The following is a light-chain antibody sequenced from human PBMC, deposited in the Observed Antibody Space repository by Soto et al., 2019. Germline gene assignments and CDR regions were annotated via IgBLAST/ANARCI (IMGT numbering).Light chain of an antibody. V-gene: IGLV1-40*01. CDR2: GST. Sequence: QSVLTQPPSVSGAPGQRVTISCTGSSSNIGAGHVVHWYQQFPGRAPKLLIYGSTNRPSGVPDRFSGSKSGTSASLAITGLQAEHEADYYCQSYDNTLSASVFGGGTKLTVL. CDR3: QSYDNTLSASV. J-gene: IGLJ2*01. CDR1: SSNIGAGHV.